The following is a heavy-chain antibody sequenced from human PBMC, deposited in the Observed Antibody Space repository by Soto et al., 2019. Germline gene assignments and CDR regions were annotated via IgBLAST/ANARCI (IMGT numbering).Heavy chain of an antibody. CDR2: IYPGDSDT. CDR3: ARSSIAARHYYNSGMAV. V-gene: IGHV5-51*01. J-gene: IGHJ6*04. D-gene: IGHD6-6*01. Sequence: QQISCQPRGLSESRHWSGRERQIHGKGLEWMGIIYPGDSDTRYSPSFQGQVTISADKSISTAYLQWSSLKASDTAMYYFARSSIAARHYYNSGMAVWGKGTTVTVS. CDR1: GLSESRHW.